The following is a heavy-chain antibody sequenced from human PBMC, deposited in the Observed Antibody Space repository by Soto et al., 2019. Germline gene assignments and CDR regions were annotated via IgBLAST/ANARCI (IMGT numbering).Heavy chain of an antibody. CDR2: IYHSGNT. CDR1: GGSISSHNW. J-gene: IGHJ6*03. V-gene: IGHV4-4*02. CDR3: ARTGETKTYYYYYMDV. Sequence: HVQLQESGPGLVKPSGTLSLTCAVSGGSISSHNWWSWVRQPPGKGLEWIGEIYHSGNTNYNPSLKSRVTISVDKSKNQFSLKLSSVTAADTAVYYCARTGETKTYYYYYMDVWGKGTTVTVSS. D-gene: IGHD7-27*01.